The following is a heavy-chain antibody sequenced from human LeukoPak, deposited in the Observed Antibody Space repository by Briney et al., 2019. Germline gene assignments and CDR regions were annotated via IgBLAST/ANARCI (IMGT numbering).Heavy chain of an antibody. V-gene: IGHV1-2*02. J-gene: IGHJ4*02. D-gene: IGHD6-13*01. CDR3: ARARSSWYFDY. CDR2: INPKSGGA. CDR1: GYTFTDHY. Sequence: ASVKVSCKPSGYTFTDHYLHWVRQAPGQVPEWMGWINPKSGGASYAQKFQDRVTMTRDTSISTAYMELSRLQPDDTAIYYCARARSSWYFDYWGQGTLVTVSS.